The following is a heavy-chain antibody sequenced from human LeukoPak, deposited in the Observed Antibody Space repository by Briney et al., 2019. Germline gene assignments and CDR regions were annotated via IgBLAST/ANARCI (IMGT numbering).Heavy chain of an antibody. D-gene: IGHD3-3*01. V-gene: IGHV3-33*08. CDR1: GFTFSSYA. Sequence: GGSLRLSCAASGFTFSSYAMSWVRQAPGKGLEWVAVIWYDGSNKYYADSVKGRFTISRDNSKNTLYLQMNSLRAGDTAEYYCARVVYDFWSGYYSYGMDVWGQGTTVTVSS. CDR3: ARVVYDFWSGYYSYGMDV. CDR2: IWYDGSNK. J-gene: IGHJ6*02.